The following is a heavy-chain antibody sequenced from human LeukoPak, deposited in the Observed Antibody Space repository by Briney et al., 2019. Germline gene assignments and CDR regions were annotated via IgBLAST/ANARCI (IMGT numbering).Heavy chain of an antibody. J-gene: IGHJ6*03. CDR1: GYTFTSYY. D-gene: IGHD5-12*01. Sequence: ASVKVSCKASGYTFTSYYMHWVRQAPGQGLEWMGWINPNSGGTNYAQTLQGRVTMTRDTSISTAYMELSRLRSDDTAVYYCARAGRDSGYDYPSYYYYYYMDVWGKGTTVTVSS. CDR2: INPNSGGT. V-gene: IGHV1-2*02. CDR3: ARAGRDSGYDYPSYYYYYYMDV.